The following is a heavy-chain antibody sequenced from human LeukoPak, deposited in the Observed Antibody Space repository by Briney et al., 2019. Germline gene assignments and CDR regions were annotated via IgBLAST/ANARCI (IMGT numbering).Heavy chain of an antibody. CDR1: GGSISTYY. CDR2: MYPSGST. Sequence: SETLSLTCTVSGGSISTYYWSWIRQPAGKGLEWIGRMYPSGSTTYKPSLKSRVTMSVDTSKKQFSLRLSSVTAADTAVYYCAGSAYYYYVDVWGKGTTVTVSS. D-gene: IGHD3-10*01. V-gene: IGHV4-4*07. J-gene: IGHJ6*03. CDR3: AGSAYYYYVDV.